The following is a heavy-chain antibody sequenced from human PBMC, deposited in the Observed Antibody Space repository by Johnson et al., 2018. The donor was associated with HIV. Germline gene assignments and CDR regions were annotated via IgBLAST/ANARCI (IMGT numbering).Heavy chain of an antibody. CDR2: IRYDGSNK. D-gene: IGHD3-22*01. J-gene: IGHJ3*02. CDR1: GFTFSTYG. Sequence: GFTFSTYGMHWVRQAPGKGLEWVAFIRYDGSNKYYADSVKGRFTISRDNSKNTLYLQMNSLRAEDTAVYYCAKVSGYYDSLSAGWAFDIWGQGTMVTVSS. V-gene: IGHV3-30*02. CDR3: AKVSGYYDSLSAGWAFDI.